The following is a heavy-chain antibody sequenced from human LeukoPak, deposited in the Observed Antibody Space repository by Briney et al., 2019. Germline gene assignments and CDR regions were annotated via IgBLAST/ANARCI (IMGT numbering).Heavy chain of an antibody. V-gene: IGHV4-39*07. CDR2: IYYSGST. CDR3: ARGTYYYDSSGPNDAFDI. CDR1: GGSISSSSYY. Sequence: SETLSLTCTVSGGSISSSSYYWGWIRQPPGKGLEWIGSIYYSGSTYYNPSLKSRVTISVDTSKSQFSLKLSSVTAADTAVYYCARGTYYYDSSGPNDAFDIWGQGTMVTVSS. D-gene: IGHD3-22*01. J-gene: IGHJ3*02.